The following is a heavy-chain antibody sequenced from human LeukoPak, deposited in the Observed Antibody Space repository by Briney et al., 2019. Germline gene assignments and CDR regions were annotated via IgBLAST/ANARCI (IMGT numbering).Heavy chain of an antibody. V-gene: IGHV3-20*04. CDR3: ARDGDDYGDYILNYYYYYYMDV. D-gene: IGHD4-17*01. CDR1: GFTFDDYD. J-gene: IGHJ6*03. Sequence: GGSLRLSCAASGFTFDDYDMSWVRQAPGKGLEWVSGINWNGGSTGYADSVKGRFTISRDNAKNSLYLQMNSLRAEDTALYYCARDGDDYGDYILNYYYYYYMDVWGKGTTVTVSS. CDR2: INWNGGST.